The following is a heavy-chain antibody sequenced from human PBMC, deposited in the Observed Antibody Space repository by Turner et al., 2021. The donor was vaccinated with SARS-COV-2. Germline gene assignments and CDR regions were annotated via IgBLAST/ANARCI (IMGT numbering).Heavy chain of an antibody. Sequence: EVKLVGSGGGLVKPGGSLRLACAASGFTFSSYALYWVRQAPGKGLEWVSSISSSSSYIYYADSVKGRFTISRDNAKNSLYLQMNSLRAEDTAVYYCARGTYYYDSSVYSGTNWFDPWGQGTLVTVS. CDR1: GFTFSSYA. V-gene: IGHV3-21*01. CDR2: ISSSSSYI. CDR3: ARGTYYYDSSVYSGTNWFDP. D-gene: IGHD3-22*01. J-gene: IGHJ5*02.